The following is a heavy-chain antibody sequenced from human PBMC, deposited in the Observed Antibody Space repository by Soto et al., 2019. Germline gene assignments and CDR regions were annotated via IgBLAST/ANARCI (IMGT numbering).Heavy chain of an antibody. Sequence: QVQLVESGGGVVQPGMSLRLSCAASGFTFSSYGMHWVRQAPGKGLEWVAVISYDGSNKYYADSVKGRFTISRDNSKNTLYRQMNSLRAEDTAVYYCAKDDNLGQTYYYYGMDVWGQGTTVTVSS. CDR1: GFTFSSYG. V-gene: IGHV3-30*18. CDR3: AKDDNLGQTYYYYGMDV. CDR2: ISYDGSNK. D-gene: IGHD7-27*01. J-gene: IGHJ6*02.